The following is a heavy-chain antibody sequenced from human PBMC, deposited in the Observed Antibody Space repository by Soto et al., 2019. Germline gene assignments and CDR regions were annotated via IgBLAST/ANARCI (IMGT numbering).Heavy chain of an antibody. CDR1: GGTFSSYA. D-gene: IGHD4-17*01. J-gene: IGHJ2*01. Sequence: QVQLVQSGAEVKKPGSSVKVSCKASGGTFSSYAISWVRQAPGQGLEWMGGISPIFGTAKYAEKFQGRVTSTADESTSTAYRALGSLRSEDTAVYYCARISATVTTTRVGWYFDLWGRGTLVTVSS. CDR2: ISPIFGTA. CDR3: ARISATVTTTRVGWYFDL. V-gene: IGHV1-69*01.